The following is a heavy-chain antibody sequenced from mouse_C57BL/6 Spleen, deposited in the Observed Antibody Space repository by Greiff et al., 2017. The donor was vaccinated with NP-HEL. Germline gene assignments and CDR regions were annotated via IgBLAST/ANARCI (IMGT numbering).Heavy chain of an antibody. Sequence: EVQRVESGGGLVKPGGCLKLSCAASGFTFSSYAMSWVRQTPEKRLEWVATISDGGSYTYYPDNVKGRFTISRDNAKNNLYLQMSHLKSEDTAMYYCARDTTVVAHWYFDVWGTGTTVTVSS. CDR3: ARDTTVVAHWYFDV. J-gene: IGHJ1*03. CDR2: ISDGGSYT. D-gene: IGHD1-1*01. CDR1: GFTFSSYA. V-gene: IGHV5-4*01.